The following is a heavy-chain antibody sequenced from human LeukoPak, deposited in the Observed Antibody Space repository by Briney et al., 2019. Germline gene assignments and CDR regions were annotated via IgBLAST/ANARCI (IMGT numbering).Heavy chain of an antibody. D-gene: IGHD2-2*01. CDR2: IIPIFGTA. CDR3: ARGRRVPAAIPSRRYYYYYYMDV. V-gene: IGHV1-69*13. CDR1: GGTFSSYA. Sequence: GASVKVSCKASGGTFSSYAISWVRQAPGQGLEWMGGIIPIFGTANYAQKLQGRVTITADESTSTAYMELSSLRSEDTAVYYCARGRRVPAAIPSRRYYYYYYMDVWGKGTTVTVSS. J-gene: IGHJ6*03.